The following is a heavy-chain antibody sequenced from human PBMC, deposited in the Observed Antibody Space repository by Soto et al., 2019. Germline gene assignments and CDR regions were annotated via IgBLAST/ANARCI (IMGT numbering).Heavy chain of an antibody. V-gene: IGHV4-59*01. Sequence: PWETLSLTCTGPGGTISTYYWSWIRQHPGNGLEWIGYIYYSGSTSYNPSLKSRVTISVDTSKNQFSLKLRSVTAADTPVYYCASDRSSGWDQGYGMDVWGQGTTVTVSS. CDR1: GGTISTYY. CDR2: IYYSGST. CDR3: ASDRSSGWDQGYGMDV. D-gene: IGHD6-19*01. J-gene: IGHJ6*02.